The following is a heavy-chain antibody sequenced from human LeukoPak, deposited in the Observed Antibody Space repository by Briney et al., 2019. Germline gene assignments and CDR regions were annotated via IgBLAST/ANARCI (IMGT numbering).Heavy chain of an antibody. V-gene: IGHV4-34*01. D-gene: IGHD6-13*01. CDR3: ARGVYIAAAQYGY. J-gene: IGHJ4*02. Sequence: SETLSLTCAVYGGSFSGYYWSWIRQPPGKGLEWIGEINHSGSTNYNPSLKSRVTISVDTSKNRFSLKLGSVTAADTAAYYCARGVYIAAAQYGYWGQGTLVTVSS. CDR1: GGSFSGYY. CDR2: INHSGST.